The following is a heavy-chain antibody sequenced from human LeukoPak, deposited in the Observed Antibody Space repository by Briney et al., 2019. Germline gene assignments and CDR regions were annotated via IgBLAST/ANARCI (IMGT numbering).Heavy chain of an antibody. D-gene: IGHD2-2*01. Sequence: SETLSLTCTVSGGSISSYYWSWIRQPPGKGLEWIGYIYYSGSTNYNPSLKSRVTISVDTSKNQFSLKLSSVTAADTAVYYCARGPSIVVVPAAMDYGMDVWGQGTTVTVSS. CDR3: ARGPSIVVVPAAMDYGMDV. CDR2: IYYSGST. CDR1: GGSISSYY. J-gene: IGHJ6*02. V-gene: IGHV4-59*12.